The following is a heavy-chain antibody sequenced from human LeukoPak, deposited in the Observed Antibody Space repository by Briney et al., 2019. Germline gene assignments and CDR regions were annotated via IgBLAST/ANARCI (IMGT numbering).Heavy chain of an antibody. D-gene: IGHD4-11*01. CDR3: ARESGNYARIIGY. CDR1: GGSISSYY. Sequence: SETLSLTCTVSGGSISSYYWSWIRQPPGKGLEWIGYIYYSGSTNYNPSLKSRVTISVDTSKNQFSLKLSSVTAADTAVYYCARESGNYARIIGYWGQGTLVTVST. V-gene: IGHV4-59*01. CDR2: IYYSGST. J-gene: IGHJ4*02.